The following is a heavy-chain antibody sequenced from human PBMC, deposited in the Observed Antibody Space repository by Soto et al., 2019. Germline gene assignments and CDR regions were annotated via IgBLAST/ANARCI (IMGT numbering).Heavy chain of an antibody. V-gene: IGHV1-18*04. CDR3: ARVTYCGGDCYYFDY. D-gene: IGHD2-21*02. Sequence: ASVKVSCKASGYTFTSYGISWVRQAPGQGLEWMGWISAYNGNTNYAQKLQGRVTMTTDTSTSTAYMELRSLRSDDTAVYYCARVTYCGGDCYYFDYWGQGTLVTVSS. J-gene: IGHJ4*02. CDR1: GYTFTSYG. CDR2: ISAYNGNT.